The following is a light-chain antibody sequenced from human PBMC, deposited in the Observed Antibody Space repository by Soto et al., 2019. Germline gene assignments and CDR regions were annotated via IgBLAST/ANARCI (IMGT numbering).Light chain of an antibody. CDR1: YSNIGNNF. CDR3: GTCDHTLSAFV. CDR2: DNI. J-gene: IGLJ3*02. V-gene: IGLV1-51*01. Sequence: QSVLTQPPSISTAAGQKVTISCSGNYSNIGNNFVSWYQHLPRTAPKLLIYDNIKRPSGIPDRFSGFKGGTSATLVITGLLTGDEADYYCGTCDHTLSAFVFGGGTKVTVL.